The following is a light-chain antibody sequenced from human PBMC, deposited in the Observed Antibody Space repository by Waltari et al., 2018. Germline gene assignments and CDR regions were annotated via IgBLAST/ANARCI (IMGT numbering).Light chain of an antibody. J-gene: IGKJ1*01. CDR3: MQSLQAVWT. CDR2: LVS. Sequence: DNVVTQSHLSLSVTPGQPASIACSSRQNLLHSNGNNYLDWYLQKPGQSPQLLIYLVSNRASGVPDRFSGTRSGTDFTLKISRVETEDVGVDYCMQSLQAVWTVGQGTKVEIK. CDR1: QNLLHSNGNNY. V-gene: IGKV2-28*01.